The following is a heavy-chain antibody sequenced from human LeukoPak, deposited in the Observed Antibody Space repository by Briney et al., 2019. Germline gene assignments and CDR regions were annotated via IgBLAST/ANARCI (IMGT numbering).Heavy chain of an antibody. CDR1: GGSISNYY. D-gene: IGHD3-22*01. V-gene: IGHV4-59*01. CDR3: AREYYGSSGYYNDY. Sequence: SETLSLTCTVSGGSISNYYWSWIRQPPGKGLEWIAYINYSGSTNYNPSHKSRVTISVDTSKNQFSLKLTSVTAADTAVYYCAREYYGSSGYYNDYWGQGALVTVSS. CDR2: INYSGST. J-gene: IGHJ4*02.